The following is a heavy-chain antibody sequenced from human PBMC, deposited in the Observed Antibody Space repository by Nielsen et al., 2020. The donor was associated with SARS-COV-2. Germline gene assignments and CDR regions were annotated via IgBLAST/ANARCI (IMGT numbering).Heavy chain of an antibody. CDR2: IYPEDSDT. Sequence: GESLKIFCTGSGYNFPTYWIAWVRQMPGEGLELMGIIYPEDSDTRYRPSFEGLVTISGDKSLSTAYLQWDSLKASDTAKYFCARSPASLGSYFAFDVWGQGTMVTVSS. V-gene: IGHV5-51*01. CDR1: GYNFPTYW. D-gene: IGHD1-1*01. J-gene: IGHJ3*01. CDR3: ARSPASLGSYFAFDV.